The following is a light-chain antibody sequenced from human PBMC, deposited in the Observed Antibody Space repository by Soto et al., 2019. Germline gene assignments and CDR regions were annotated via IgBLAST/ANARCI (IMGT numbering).Light chain of an antibody. CDR1: SSNIGSNY. CDR3: AAWDDSGYV. V-gene: IGLV1-47*01. J-gene: IGLJ1*01. CDR2: RNN. Sequence: QSVLTQPPSASGTPGQRVTLSCSGSSSNIGSNYVSWYQQLPGTAPKLLIYRNNQRPSGVPDRFSGSKSGTSASLAISGLRSEDEADYYCAAWDDSGYVFGTGTKLTVL.